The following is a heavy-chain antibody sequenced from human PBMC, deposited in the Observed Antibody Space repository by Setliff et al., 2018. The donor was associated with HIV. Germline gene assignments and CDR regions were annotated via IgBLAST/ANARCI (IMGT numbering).Heavy chain of an antibody. D-gene: IGHD7-27*01. J-gene: IGHJ3*01. V-gene: IGHV4-34*01. Sequence: SETLSLTCAVYGRSFSGYYWNWIRQSPGKGLGWIGEINHSGGTNYNPSLKSRVTMSIDTSKNQFSLNVSSVTAADTAVYYCARGWGHDGFDFWGQGTMVTVSS. CDR3: ARGWGHDGFDF. CDR2: INHSGGT. CDR1: GRSFSGYY.